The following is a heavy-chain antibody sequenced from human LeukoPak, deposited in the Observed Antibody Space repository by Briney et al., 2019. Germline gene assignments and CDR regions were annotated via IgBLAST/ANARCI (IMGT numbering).Heavy chain of an antibody. CDR3: ARGPAFDY. CDR1: GGSITNYY. CDR2: IFSSGST. V-gene: IGHV4-59*01. J-gene: IGHJ4*02. Sequence: SETLSLTCTVSGGSITNYYWSWIRQPPGKRLEWLGYIFSSGSTKYNPSLKSHVTISLDTSKNQFSLRLASVTAADTAVYYCARGPAFDYWGQGALVTVSS.